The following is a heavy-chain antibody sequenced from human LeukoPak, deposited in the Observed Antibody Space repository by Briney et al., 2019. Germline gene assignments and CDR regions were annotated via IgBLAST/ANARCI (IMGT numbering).Heavy chain of an antibody. CDR1: GFTFDDYG. Sequence: GGSLRLSCVASGFTFDDYGIGWVRQAPGKGLEWVSGINWNGGSTGYADSVKGRFTISRDNAKNSLYLQMNSLRAEDTALYYCARLPLSSSRPHYYYYYMDVWGKGTTVTVSS. D-gene: IGHD6-6*01. J-gene: IGHJ6*03. V-gene: IGHV3-20*04. CDR3: ARLPLSSSRPHYYYYYMDV. CDR2: INWNGGST.